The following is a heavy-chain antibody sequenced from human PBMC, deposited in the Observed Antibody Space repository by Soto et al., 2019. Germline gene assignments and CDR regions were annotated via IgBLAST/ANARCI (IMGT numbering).Heavy chain of an antibody. CDR3: ARESEDLTSNFDY. CDR1: GFTFSRYE. J-gene: IGHJ4*02. Sequence: PGGSLRLSCAGSGFTFSRYEMNWVRQAPGKGLEWLSYISGSGNTIYYADSVKGRFTISRDNAKNSLYLEMNSLRAEDTAVYYCARESEDLTSNFDYWGQGTLVTVSS. CDR2: ISGSGNTI. V-gene: IGHV3-48*03.